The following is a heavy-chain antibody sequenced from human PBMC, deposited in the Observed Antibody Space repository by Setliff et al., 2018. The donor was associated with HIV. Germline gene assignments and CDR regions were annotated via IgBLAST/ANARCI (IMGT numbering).Heavy chain of an antibody. CDR2: IKRKTDGGTT. V-gene: IGHV3-15*01. CDR3: TRDKGYAFDI. J-gene: IGHJ3*02. Sequence: GGSLRLSCAASGFTFSNAWMSWVRQAPGKGLEWVGRIKRKTDGGTTEYAAPVKDRFTVSRDDSKSIAYLQINSLKTEDTAVYYCTRDKGYAFDIWGQGTMVTVSS. CDR1: GFTFSNAW. D-gene: IGHD5-18*01.